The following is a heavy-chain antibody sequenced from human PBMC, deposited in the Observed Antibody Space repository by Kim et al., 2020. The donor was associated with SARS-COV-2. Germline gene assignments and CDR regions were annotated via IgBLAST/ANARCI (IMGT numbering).Heavy chain of an antibody. J-gene: IGHJ4*02. CDR2: IYYSGST. CDR3: ARDRGADYSNEFDY. D-gene: IGHD4-4*01. Sequence: SETLSLTCTVSGGSISPYYWSWIRQPPGKGLEWIGYIYYSGSTNYKPSLKSRVTISIDTSKNQFSLNLSSVTAADTAVYYCARDRGADYSNEFDYWGQGTLVTVSS. CDR1: GGSISPYY. V-gene: IGHV4-59*13.